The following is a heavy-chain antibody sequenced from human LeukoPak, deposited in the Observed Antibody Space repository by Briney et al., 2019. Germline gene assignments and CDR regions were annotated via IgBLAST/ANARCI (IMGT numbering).Heavy chain of an antibody. CDR1: GGSISTSSYY. CDR2: MFYSGST. V-gene: IGHV4-39*01. D-gene: IGHD6-19*01. CDR3: ARLPVAGKGFDF. J-gene: IGHJ4*02. Sequence: SETLFLTCTVSGGSISTSSYYWGWIRQPPGKGLEWIGSMFYSGSTYYNPSLKGRATISVDTSKHGFSLQLSSVTAADTAVYYCARLPVAGKGFDFWGQGTLFT.